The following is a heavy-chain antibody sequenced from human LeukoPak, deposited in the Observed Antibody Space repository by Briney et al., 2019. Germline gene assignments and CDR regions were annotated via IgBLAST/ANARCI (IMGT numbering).Heavy chain of an antibody. D-gene: IGHD1-26*01. CDR3: ARSALSSGSLYYFEY. CDR2: IYCGDSDT. Sequence: GESLKISCQGFGFSFSRYWIGWVRQMPGRGLKWMGIIYCGDSDTRYGPSFQGQVTISADRSTSTAYLQWSSLKASDTAIYYCARSALSSGSLYYFEYWGQGTLVTVSS. CDR1: GFSFSRYW. J-gene: IGHJ4*02. V-gene: IGHV5-51*01.